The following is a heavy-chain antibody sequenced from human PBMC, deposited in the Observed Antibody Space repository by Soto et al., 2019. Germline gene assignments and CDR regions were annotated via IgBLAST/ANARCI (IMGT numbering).Heavy chain of an antibody. D-gene: IGHD3-10*01. CDR3: ARGRGYYGSGSLPLDY. V-gene: IGHV3-74*01. Sequence: GGSLRLSCAASGFTFSSYWMHWVRQAPGKGLVWVSRINSDGSSTSYADSVKGRFTISRDNAKNTLYLQMNSLRAEDTAVYYCARGRGYYGSGSLPLDYWGQGTLVTVSS. CDR1: GFTFSSYW. J-gene: IGHJ4*02. CDR2: INSDGSST.